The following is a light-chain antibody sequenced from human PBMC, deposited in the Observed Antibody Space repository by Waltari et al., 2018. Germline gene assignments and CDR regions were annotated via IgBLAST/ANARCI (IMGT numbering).Light chain of an antibody. CDR3: ATWDDSLNGNV. CDR1: SSNIGSNP. CDR2: TNK. J-gene: IGLJ6*01. V-gene: IGLV1-44*01. Sequence: QSVLTQPPSASGTPGQRVTISCSGSSSNIGSNPVNWYQQLPGTAPKLLIYTNKQRHSGVPDRCAGSKSGTSASRAISGLQSEDEAHYYCATWDDSLNGNVFGSGTKVIVL.